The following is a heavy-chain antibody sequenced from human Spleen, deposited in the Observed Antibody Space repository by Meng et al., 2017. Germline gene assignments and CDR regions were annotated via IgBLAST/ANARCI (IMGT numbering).Heavy chain of an antibody. CDR1: VRCCSGYY. V-gene: IGHV4-34*01. Sequence: QLHPPGWGAGLFKPSESLSFTVAVDVRCCSGYYWNWIRQPPGKGLEWIGEINHSGSSNYNPSLKSRVTISVDTSKNQFSLKLRSVTAADTAVYYCARGLGGSTEIWGQGTLVTVFS. CDR3: ARGLGGSTEI. J-gene: IGHJ4*02. D-gene: IGHD2-15*01. CDR2: INHSGSS.